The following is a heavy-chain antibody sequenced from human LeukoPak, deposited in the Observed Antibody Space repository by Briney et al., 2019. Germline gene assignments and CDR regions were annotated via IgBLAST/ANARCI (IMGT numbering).Heavy chain of an antibody. CDR1: GGSISSGDYY. Sequence: SQTLSLTCTVSGGSISSGDYYWSWIRQPPGKGLEWIGYIYYSGSTYYNPSLKSRVTISVDTSKNQFSLKLSSVTAADTAVYYCARVWRSLGLYGPGSDGIDPWSQGTLVTVSS. CDR3: ARVWRSLGLYGPGSDGIDP. CDR2: IYYSGST. V-gene: IGHV4-30-4*01. D-gene: IGHD3-10*01. J-gene: IGHJ5*02.